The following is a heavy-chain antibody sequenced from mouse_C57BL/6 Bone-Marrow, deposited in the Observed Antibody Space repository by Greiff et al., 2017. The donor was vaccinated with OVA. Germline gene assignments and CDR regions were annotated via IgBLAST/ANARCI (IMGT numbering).Heavy chain of an antibody. Sequence: EVQLVESGGGLVQPKGSLKLSCAASGFSFNTYAMNWVRQAPGKGLEWVARIRSKSNNYATYYADSVKDRFTISRDDSESMLYLQMNNLKTEDTAMYYCVSENNGRSYFAYWGQGTLVTVSA. V-gene: IGHV10-1*01. CDR1: GFSFNTYA. D-gene: IGHD1-1*01. CDR2: IRSKSNNYAT. J-gene: IGHJ3*01. CDR3: VSENNGRSYFAY.